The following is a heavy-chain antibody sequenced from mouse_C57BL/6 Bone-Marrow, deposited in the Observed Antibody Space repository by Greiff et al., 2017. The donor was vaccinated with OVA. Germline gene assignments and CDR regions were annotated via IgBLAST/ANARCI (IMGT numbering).Heavy chain of an antibody. CDR2: INPYNGGT. D-gene: IGHD2-5*01. V-gene: IGHV1-19*01. Sequence: EVQLQQSGPVLVKPGASVKMSCKASGYTFTDYYMNWVKQSHGKSLEWIGVINPYNGGTSYNQKFKGKATLTVDKSSSTAYMELNSLTSEDSAVYDCARSGYYSNYAYFDYWGQGTTLTVSS. CDR3: ARSGYYSNYAYFDY. CDR1: GYTFTDYY. J-gene: IGHJ2*01.